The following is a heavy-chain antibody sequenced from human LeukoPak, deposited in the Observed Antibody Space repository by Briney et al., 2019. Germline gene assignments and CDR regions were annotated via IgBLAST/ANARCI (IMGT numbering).Heavy chain of an antibody. J-gene: IGHJ4*02. CDR1: GFSFSSYF. Sequence: GGSLRLSCAASGFSFSSYFMTWARQPPGKGLEWVSAISASGDETHYADSVKGRFTISRDNSKNTLSLQVNSLRVDDTAIYYCAIYQQRPRLGSDYWGQGTLVTVSS. CDR2: ISASGDET. V-gene: IGHV3-23*01. CDR3: AIYQQRPRLGSDY. D-gene: IGHD6-25*01.